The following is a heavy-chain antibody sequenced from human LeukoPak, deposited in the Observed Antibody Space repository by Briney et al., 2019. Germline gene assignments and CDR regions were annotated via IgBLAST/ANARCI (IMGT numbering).Heavy chain of an antibody. CDR3: ARVHGYSYGPYYFDY. D-gene: IGHD5-18*01. Sequence: ASVKVSCKASGYTFTSYGISWVRQAPGQGLEWMGRIIPILGITNYAQTFQGRVTITADKSTSTAYMELSSLRSEDTAVYYCARVHGYSYGPYYFDYWGQGTLVTVSS. J-gene: IGHJ4*02. CDR1: GYTFTSYG. V-gene: IGHV1-69*04. CDR2: IIPILGIT.